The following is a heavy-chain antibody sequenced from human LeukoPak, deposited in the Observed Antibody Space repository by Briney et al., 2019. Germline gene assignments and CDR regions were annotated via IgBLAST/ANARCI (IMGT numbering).Heavy chain of an antibody. V-gene: IGHV3-48*01. D-gene: IGHD5-18*01. CDR1: GSTFSSYS. J-gene: IGHJ6*03. CDR2: ISSSSSTI. Sequence: PGGSLRLSCAASGSTFSSYSMNWVRQAPGKGLEWVSYISSSSSTIYYADSVKGRFTISRDNAKNSLYLRMNSLRAEDTAVYYCARDLPPDTAMAYYYYYYMDVWGKGTTVTVSS. CDR3: ARDLPPDTAMAYYYYYYMDV.